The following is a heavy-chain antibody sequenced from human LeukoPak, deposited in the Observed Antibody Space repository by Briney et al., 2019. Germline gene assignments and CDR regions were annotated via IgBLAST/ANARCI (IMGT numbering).Heavy chain of an antibody. Sequence: GGSLRLSCAASGFTFDDYAMHWVRQAPGKGLEWVSGISWKSDRIGYADSVKGRFTISRDNAKNSLYLRMNSLRAEDTALYYCAKSGIIQGYYFYYMDVWGKGTTVTISS. CDR1: GFTFDDYA. V-gene: IGHV3-9*01. CDR2: ISWKSDRI. D-gene: IGHD5-18*01. J-gene: IGHJ6*03. CDR3: AKSGIIQGYYFYYMDV.